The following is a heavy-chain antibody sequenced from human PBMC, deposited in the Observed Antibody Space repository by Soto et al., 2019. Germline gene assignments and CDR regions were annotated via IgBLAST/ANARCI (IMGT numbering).Heavy chain of an antibody. CDR2: ISAYNGNT. CDR3: ARKTQYQLLYSYYYYGMDV. D-gene: IGHD2-2*02. Sequence: QVQLVQSGAEVKKPGASVKVSCKASGYTFTSYGISWVRQAPGQGLEWMGWISAYNGNTNYAQKLQGRVTMTTDTSTSTAYMELRSLRSDDTAVYYCARKTQYQLLYSYYYYGMDVWGQGTTVTVSS. V-gene: IGHV1-18*04. J-gene: IGHJ6*02. CDR1: GYTFTSYG.